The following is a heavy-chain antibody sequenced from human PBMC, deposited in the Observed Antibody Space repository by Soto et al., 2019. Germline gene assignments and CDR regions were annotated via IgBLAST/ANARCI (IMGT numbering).Heavy chain of an antibody. Sequence: EVQLVESGGGLVQPGGSLRLSCAASGFTFSSNWMHCVRQATGKGLVWVSRINSDGTTTNYADSVKGRFTISRDNAKNTLYLQMNSLRADDTAVYFCARDRGTVTGFNWFDPWCQGTLVTVSS. CDR1: GFTFSSNW. V-gene: IGHV3-74*01. J-gene: IGHJ5*02. D-gene: IGHD4-17*01. CDR2: INSDGTTT. CDR3: ARDRGTVTGFNWFDP.